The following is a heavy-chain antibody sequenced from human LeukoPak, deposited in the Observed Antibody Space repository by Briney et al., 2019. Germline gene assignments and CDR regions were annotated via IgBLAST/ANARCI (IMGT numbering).Heavy chain of an antibody. CDR2: ISTNGDST. Sequence: PGGSLRLSCAASGFTFRTYAMHWVRQAPGKGLEYVSAISTNGDSTYYADSVKGRFTISIDNSKNTLFLQMGSLRADDMAVYYCARWGSTSCYDYWGQGTLVTVSS. J-gene: IGHJ4*02. V-gene: IGHV3-64*02. D-gene: IGHD2-2*01. CDR3: ARWGSTSCYDY. CDR1: GFTFRTYA.